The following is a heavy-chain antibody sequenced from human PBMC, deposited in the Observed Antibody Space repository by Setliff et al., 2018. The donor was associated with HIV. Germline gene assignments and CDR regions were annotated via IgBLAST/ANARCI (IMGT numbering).Heavy chain of an antibody. CDR1: GGSFSGYS. CDR3: ARVADSSGYYHLDY. V-gene: IGHV4-34*01. CDR2: VYHSGSS. D-gene: IGHD3-22*01. J-gene: IGHJ4*02. Sequence: CAVYGGSFSGYSWSRIRQPPGKGPEWIGEVYHSGSSNYNPSLKSRVTISVDTSKKQFSLKLSSVTAADTAVYHCARVADSSGYYHLDYWGQGTLVTVSS.